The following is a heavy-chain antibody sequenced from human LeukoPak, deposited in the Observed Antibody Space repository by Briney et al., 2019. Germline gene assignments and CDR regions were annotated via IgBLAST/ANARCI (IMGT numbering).Heavy chain of an antibody. V-gene: IGHV3-23*01. CDR2: INSGGST. CDR1: GFTFSSYW. D-gene: IGHD6-13*01. J-gene: IGHJ3*02. Sequence: PGGSLRLSCAASGFTFSSYWMSWVRQAPGKGLEWVSAINSGGSTYYADSLKGRFTISRDNSKNTLYLQMNSLRADDTAVYYCAKDWPSEWQQLPDYDAFDIWGQGTMVTVSS. CDR3: AKDWPSEWQQLPDYDAFDI.